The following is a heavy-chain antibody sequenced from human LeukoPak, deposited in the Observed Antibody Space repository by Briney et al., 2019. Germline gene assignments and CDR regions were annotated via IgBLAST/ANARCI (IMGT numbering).Heavy chain of an antibody. D-gene: IGHD1-1*01. CDR1: GGSISSYD. CDR2: IYYSGST. J-gene: IGHJ4*02. V-gene: IGHV4-59*01. Sequence: PSETLSLTCTVSGGSISSYDWSWIRQPPGKGLEWVGYIYYSGSTNYNPSLKSRVTISVDTSKNQFSLKLSSVTAADTAVYYCARVVGGEGTTTFFDYWSQGTLVTVSS. CDR3: ARVVGGEGTTTFFDY.